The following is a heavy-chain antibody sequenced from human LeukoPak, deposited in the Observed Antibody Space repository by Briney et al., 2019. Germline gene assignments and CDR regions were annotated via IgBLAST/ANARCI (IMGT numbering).Heavy chain of an antibody. CDR3: ARVPAAQPPDGWFDP. J-gene: IGHJ5*02. D-gene: IGHD2-2*01. CDR1: GYTLTGLS. V-gene: IGHV1-24*01. Sequence: ASVKVSCKVSGYTLTGLSMHWVRQAPGKGLEWMGGFDPEDGETIYAQKFQGRVTMTEDTSTDTAYMELSSLRSEDTAVYYCARVPAAQPPDGWFDPWGQGTLVTVYS. CDR2: FDPEDGET.